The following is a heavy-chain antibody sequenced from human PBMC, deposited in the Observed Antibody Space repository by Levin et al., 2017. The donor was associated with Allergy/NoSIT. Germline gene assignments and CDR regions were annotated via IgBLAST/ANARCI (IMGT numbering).Heavy chain of an antibody. D-gene: IGHD1-26*01. J-gene: IGHJ4*02. CDR2: IFGNSDNI. CDR1: GFTFSIYA. V-gene: IGHV3-23*01. CDR3: AKVPWGAVY. Sequence: GGSLRLSCAASGFTFSIYAMGWVRQAPGKGLEWVSTIFGNSDNIYYADSVKGRFTISRDNSRNTLFLQMNSLRAEDTAVYYCAKVPWGAVYWGQGTLVTVPS.